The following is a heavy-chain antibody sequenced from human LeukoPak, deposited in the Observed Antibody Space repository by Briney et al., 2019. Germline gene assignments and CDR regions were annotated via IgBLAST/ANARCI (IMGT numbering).Heavy chain of an antibody. CDR2: ISSDESRT. J-gene: IGHJ4*02. CDR3: ARVRAVAGTDVLYYFDY. D-gene: IGHD6-19*01. V-gene: IGHV3-74*01. CDR1: GFTFSSYW. Sequence: GGSLRLSCAASGFTFSSYWMHWVRQAPGKGLVWVSRISSDESRTNYADSVKGRFTISRDNAKNTVFLQMNSLRAEDTAVYYCARVRAVAGTDVLYYFDYRGQGTLVTVSS.